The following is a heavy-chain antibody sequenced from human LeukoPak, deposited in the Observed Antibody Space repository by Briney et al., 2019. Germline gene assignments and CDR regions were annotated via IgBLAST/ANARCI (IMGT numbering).Heavy chain of an antibody. CDR1: GFTFSSYD. V-gene: IGHV3-23*01. CDR2: ISGSGGST. Sequence: GGSLRLSCAASGFTFSSYDMSWVRQAPGKGLEWVSAISGSGGSTYYADSVKGRFTISRDNSKNTLYLQMNSLRAEDTAVYYCAKDPSQVTVDEWFDPWGQGTLVTVSS. J-gene: IGHJ5*02. D-gene: IGHD5-24*01. CDR3: AKDPSQVTVDEWFDP.